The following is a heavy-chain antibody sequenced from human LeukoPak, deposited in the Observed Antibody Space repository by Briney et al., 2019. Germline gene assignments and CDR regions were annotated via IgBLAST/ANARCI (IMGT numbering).Heavy chain of an antibody. V-gene: IGHV3-72*01. D-gene: IGHD1-26*01. CDR1: GFSFSDHY. CDR3: TRGRSGSGGASDI. CDR2: SRDKADSYTI. J-gene: IGHJ3*02. Sequence: GGSLRLSCAGSGFSFSDHYMGWVCQAPGKGLEWVGRSRDKADSYTIEYAASVKGRFTISRDDSKTSLYLQMNSLKTEDTAVYYCTRGRSGSGGASDIWGQGTMVIVSS.